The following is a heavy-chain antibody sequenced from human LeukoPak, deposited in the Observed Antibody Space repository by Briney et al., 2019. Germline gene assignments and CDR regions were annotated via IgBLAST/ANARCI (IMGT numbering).Heavy chain of an antibody. CDR2: ISSSSSYI. J-gene: IGHJ4*02. V-gene: IGHV3-21*01. Sequence: GGSLRLSCAASGFTLSNYYMNWVRQAPGKGLEWVSSISSSSSYIYYAGSVKGRFTISRDNAKNSLYLQMNSLRAEDTAVYYCARSTGSSWYYFDYWGQGTLVTVSS. CDR3: ARSTGSSWYYFDY. D-gene: IGHD6-13*01. CDR1: GFTLSNYY.